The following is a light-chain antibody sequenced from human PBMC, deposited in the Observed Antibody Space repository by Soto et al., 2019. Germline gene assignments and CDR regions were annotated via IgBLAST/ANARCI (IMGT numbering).Light chain of an antibody. V-gene: IGLV4-69*01. J-gene: IGLJ2*01. CDR2: LNSDGSH. Sequence: QLVLTQSPSASASLGASVKLTCTLISGHTSYAIAWHQQQPEKGPRYLMKLNSDGSHSKGDVITDLFSGSSSGADRYLTISSLQSEDEADYYCPTWGTGRVFVGGTKLTVL. CDR1: SGHTSYA. CDR3: PTWGTGRV.